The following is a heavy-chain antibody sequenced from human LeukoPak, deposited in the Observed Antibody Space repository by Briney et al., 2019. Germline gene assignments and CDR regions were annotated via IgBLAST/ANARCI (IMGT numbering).Heavy chain of an antibody. J-gene: IGHJ4*02. V-gene: IGHV1-18*01. CDR3: AAPTSIAVAWGFDY. D-gene: IGHD6-19*01. CDR1: GYTFSNFG. Sequence: ASVKVSCKASGYTFSNFGISWVRQAPGQGLEWMGWISAYSGNTNYAQKLQSRLTMTTDTSTSTAYMELSSLRSEDTAVYYCAAPTSIAVAWGFDYWGQGTLVTVSS. CDR2: ISAYSGNT.